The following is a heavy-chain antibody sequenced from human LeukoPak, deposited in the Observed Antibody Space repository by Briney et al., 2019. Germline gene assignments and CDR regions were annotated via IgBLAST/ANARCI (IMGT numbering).Heavy chain of an antibody. CDR2: IYTSGST. D-gene: IGHD5-18*01. Sequence: SSETLSLTCAVYGGSFSGYYWSWIRQPAGKGLEWIGRIYTSGSTNYNPSLKSRVTMSVDTSKNQFSLKLSSVTAADTAVYYCARGSGYTYGYPFDSWGQGTLVTVSS. CDR1: GGSFSGYY. CDR3: ARGSGYTYGYPFDS. V-gene: IGHV4-59*10. J-gene: IGHJ4*02.